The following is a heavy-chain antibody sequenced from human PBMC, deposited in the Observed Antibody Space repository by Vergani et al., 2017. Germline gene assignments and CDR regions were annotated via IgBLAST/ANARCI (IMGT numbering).Heavy chain of an antibody. J-gene: IGHJ4*02. CDR1: GFTFSSYW. CDR3: ANLWLPTLETDY. V-gene: IGHV3-23*04. Sequence: EVQLVESGGGLVKPGGSLRLSCAASGFTFSSYWMHWVRQAPGKGLEWVSAISGSGGSTYYADSVKGRFTISRDNSKNTLYLQMNSLRAEDTAVYYCANLWLPTLETDYWGQGTLVTVSS. D-gene: IGHD5-12*01. CDR2: ISGSGGST.